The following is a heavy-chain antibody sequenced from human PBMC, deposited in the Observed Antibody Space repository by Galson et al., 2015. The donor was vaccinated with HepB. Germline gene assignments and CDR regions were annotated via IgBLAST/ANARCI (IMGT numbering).Heavy chain of an antibody. D-gene: IGHD5-18*01. Sequence: SLRLSCAASGFTVSSNYMNWVRQAPGKGLEWVSVLYSGGRKYYGDSVKGRFTISRDSSKNTVYLQMNSLRAEDTAVYYCARDRGYSYGSSGMDVWGQGTTVTVSS. CDR2: LYSGGRK. V-gene: IGHV3-66*01. CDR3: ARDRGYSYGSSGMDV. J-gene: IGHJ6*02. CDR1: GFTVSSNY.